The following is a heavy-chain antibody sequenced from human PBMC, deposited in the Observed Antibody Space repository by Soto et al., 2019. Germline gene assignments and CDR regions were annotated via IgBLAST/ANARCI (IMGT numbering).Heavy chain of an antibody. J-gene: IGHJ4*02. CDR2: LYRSGST. Sequence: EVQLVESGGGLVQPGGSLRLSCADSGFTVSSHYMNWGRQAPGKGLQWVSLLYRSGSTYYAVSVTGRLTISRHDSKNTLYLQMNGLSTEDTAVYYCAAAIYGDWSCDYWGQGTLVTVSS. CDR1: GFTVSSHY. V-gene: IGHV3-53*04. CDR3: AAAIYGDWSCDY. D-gene: IGHD4-17*01.